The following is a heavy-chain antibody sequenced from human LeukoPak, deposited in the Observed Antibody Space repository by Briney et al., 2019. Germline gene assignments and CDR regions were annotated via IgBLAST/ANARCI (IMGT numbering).Heavy chain of an antibody. CDR1: GGSISSGDYY. CDR2: IYYSGST. J-gene: IGHJ4*02. V-gene: IGHV4-30-4*08. CDR3: AVLAVAGFFDY. D-gene: IGHD6-19*01. Sequence: PSETLSLTCTVSGGSISSGDYYWSWIRQPPGKGLEWIGYIYYSGSTYYNPSLKSRVTISVDTSKNQFSLKPSSVTAADTAVYYCAVLAVAGFFDYWGQGTLVTVSS.